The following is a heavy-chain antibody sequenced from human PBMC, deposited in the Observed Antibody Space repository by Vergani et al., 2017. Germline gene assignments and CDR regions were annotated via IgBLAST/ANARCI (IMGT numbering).Heavy chain of an antibody. CDR1: GGSISSGGYY. V-gene: IGHV4-31*03. CDR3: ARVSWLEKGPLDY. D-gene: IGHD6-13*01. Sequence: QVQLQESGPGLVKPSQTLSLTCTVSGGSISSGGYYWSWIRQHPGKGLEWIGYIYYSGNTYYNPCLKSRVTISVDTSKNQFSLKLSSVTAADTAVYYCARVSWLEKGPLDYWGQGTLVTVSS. J-gene: IGHJ4*02. CDR2: IYYSGNT.